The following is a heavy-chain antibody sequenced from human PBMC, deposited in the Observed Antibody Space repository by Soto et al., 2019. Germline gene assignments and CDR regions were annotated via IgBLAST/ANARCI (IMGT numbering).Heavy chain of an antibody. CDR2: ISAYNGNT. CDR3: ARDLDYGSGSYYQNYYYYYMDV. D-gene: IGHD3-10*01. V-gene: IGHV1-18*01. J-gene: IGHJ6*03. CDR1: GYTFTSYG. Sequence: ASVKVSCKASGYTFTSYGISWVRQAPGQGLEWMGWISAYNGNTNYAQKLQGRVTMTTDTSTSTAYMELMSLRSDDTAVYYCARDLDYGSGSYYQNYYYYYMDVWGKGTTVTVSS.